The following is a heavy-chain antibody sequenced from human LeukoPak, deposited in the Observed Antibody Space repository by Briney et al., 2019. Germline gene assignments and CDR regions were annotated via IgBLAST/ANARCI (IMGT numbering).Heavy chain of an antibody. D-gene: IGHD6-13*01. CDR1: GFTFSSYG. CDR3: AKSAAAGLYYFDY. V-gene: IGHV3-30*18. J-gene: IGHJ4*02. Sequence: GGSLRLSCAASGFTFSSYGMHWVRQAPGKGLEWVAVISYDGSNKYYADSVKGRFTISRDNSKNTLYLQMNSLRAEDTAVYYCAKSAAAGLYYFDYWGQGTLVTVSS. CDR2: ISYDGSNK.